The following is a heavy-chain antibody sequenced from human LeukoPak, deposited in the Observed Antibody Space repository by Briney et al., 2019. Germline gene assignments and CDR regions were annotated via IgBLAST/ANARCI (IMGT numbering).Heavy chain of an antibody. V-gene: IGHV1-69*04. CDR3: ARVGPSIDYYGSGSGVLYYYYYGMDV. Sequence: ASVKVSCKASGGTFSSYAISWVRQAPGQGLEWMGRIILIFGIANYAQKFQGRVTITADKSTSTAYMELSSLRSEDTAVYYCARVGPSIDYYGSGSGVLYYYYYGMDVWGQGTTVTVSS. D-gene: IGHD3-10*01. CDR2: IILIFGIA. J-gene: IGHJ6*02. CDR1: GGTFSSYA.